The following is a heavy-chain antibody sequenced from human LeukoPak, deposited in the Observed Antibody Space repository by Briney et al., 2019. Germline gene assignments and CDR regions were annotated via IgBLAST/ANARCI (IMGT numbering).Heavy chain of an antibody. CDR2: ISYDGSNK. Sequence: GGSLRISCAASGFTFSSYGMHWVRQAPGKGLEWVAVISYDGSNKYYADSVKGRFTISRDNSKNTLYLQMNSLRAEDTAVYYCAKDGWVGATTSGWFDPWGQGTLVTVSS. D-gene: IGHD1-26*01. CDR1: GFTFSSYG. CDR3: AKDGWVGATTSGWFDP. J-gene: IGHJ5*02. V-gene: IGHV3-30*18.